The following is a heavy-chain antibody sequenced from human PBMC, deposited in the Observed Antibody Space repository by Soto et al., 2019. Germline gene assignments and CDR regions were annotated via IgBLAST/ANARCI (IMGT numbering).Heavy chain of an antibody. V-gene: IGHV4-59*01. CDR2: IYYSGST. CDR1: GGSISSYY. J-gene: IGHJ4*02. CDR3: ARDPRLFYFDY. D-gene: IGHD2-21*01. Sequence: QVQLQESGPGLVKPSETLSLTCTVSGGSISSYYWSWIRQPPGKGLEWMGYIYYSGSTNYNTSLMSRVTISVDTSNNQFSLKLSSVTAADTAVYYCARDPRLFYFDYWGQGTLVTVSS.